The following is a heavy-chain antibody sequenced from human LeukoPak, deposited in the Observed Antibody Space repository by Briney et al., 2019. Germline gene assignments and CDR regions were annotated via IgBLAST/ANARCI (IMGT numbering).Heavy chain of an antibody. V-gene: IGHV4-4*07. D-gene: IGHD3-3*01. Sequence: SETLSLSCTGSGGSISSYYWSWIRQPAGKGLEWIGRIYTSGSTNYNPSLKSRVTMSVDTSKNQFSLKLSSVTAADTAVYYCARDSGWSGYTDYWGQGALVTVSS. J-gene: IGHJ4*02. CDR2: IYTSGST. CDR3: ARDSGWSGYTDY. CDR1: GGSISSYY.